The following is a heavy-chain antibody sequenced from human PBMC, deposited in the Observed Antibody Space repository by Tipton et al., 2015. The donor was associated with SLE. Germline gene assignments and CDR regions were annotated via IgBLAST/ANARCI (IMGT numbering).Heavy chain of an antibody. V-gene: IGHV1-2*02. CDR3: ARGSRPAAPPGALDI. CDR2: INPTSGGT. D-gene: IGHD2-2*01. Sequence: QVQLVQSGAEVKKPGASVKVSCKASGYTFSGYYVHWVRQAPGQGLEWMGWINPTSGGTNNAQKFQGRVTMTRDTSIGTAYMELSGLRSDDTAVYFCARGSRPAAPPGALDIWGQGTVVTVSS. J-gene: IGHJ3*02. CDR1: GYTFSGYY.